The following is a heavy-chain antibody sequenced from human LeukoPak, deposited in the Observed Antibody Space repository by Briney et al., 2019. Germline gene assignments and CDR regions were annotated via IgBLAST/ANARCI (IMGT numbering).Heavy chain of an antibody. D-gene: IGHD4-17*01. J-gene: IGHJ4*02. CDR1: GFTFSSYA. Sequence: GGSLRLSCAASGFTFSSYAMSWVRQAPGKGLEWVSAISGSGGSAYYADSVKGRFTISRDNSKNTLYLQMNSLRAEDTAVYYCAKDGVNYGDYGYWGQGTLVTVSS. CDR2: ISGSGGSA. CDR3: AKDGVNYGDYGY. V-gene: IGHV3-23*01.